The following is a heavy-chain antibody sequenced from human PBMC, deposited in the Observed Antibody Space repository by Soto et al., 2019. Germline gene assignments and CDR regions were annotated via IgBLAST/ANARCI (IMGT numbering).Heavy chain of an antibody. CDR2: IWYDGSNK. D-gene: IGHD4-4*01. Sequence: GGSLRLSCAASGFTFSSYGMHWVRQAPGKGLEWVAVIWYDGSNKYYADSVKGRFTISRDNSKNTLYLQMNSLRAEDTAVYYCARRLQKHVYGMDVWGQGTTVTVSS. V-gene: IGHV3-33*01. CDR3: ARRLQKHVYGMDV. J-gene: IGHJ6*02. CDR1: GFTFSSYG.